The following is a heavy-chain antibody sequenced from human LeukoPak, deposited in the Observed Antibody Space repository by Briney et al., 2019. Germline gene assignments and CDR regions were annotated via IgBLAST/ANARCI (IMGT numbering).Heavy chain of an antibody. CDR3: ARDGAGTTFYYYGMDV. CDR1: GYTFTSYG. CDR2: ISAYNGNT. Sequence: ASVNVSCKASGYTFTSYGISWVRQAPGQGLEWMGWISAYNGNTNYAQKLQGRVTMTTDTSTSTAYMELRSLRSDDTAVYYCARDGAGTTFYYYGMDVWGQGTTVTVSS. V-gene: IGHV1-18*01. D-gene: IGHD1-1*01. J-gene: IGHJ6*02.